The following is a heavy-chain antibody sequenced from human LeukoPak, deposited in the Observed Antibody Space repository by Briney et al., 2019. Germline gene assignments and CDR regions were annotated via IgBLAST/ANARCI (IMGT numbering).Heavy chain of an antibody. Sequence: PGGSLRLSCAASGFTFDDYGMSWVRQAPGKGLEWVSGINWNGGSTGYADSVKGRFTISRDNAKNSLYLQMNSLRAEDTALYYCARDRMTTVTFHYFDYWGQGTLVTVSS. V-gene: IGHV3-20*04. CDR2: INWNGGST. CDR1: GFTFDDYG. J-gene: IGHJ4*02. CDR3: ARDRMTTVTFHYFDY. D-gene: IGHD4-11*01.